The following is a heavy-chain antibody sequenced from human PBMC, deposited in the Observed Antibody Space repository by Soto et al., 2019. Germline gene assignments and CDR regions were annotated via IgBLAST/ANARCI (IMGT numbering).Heavy chain of an antibody. Sequence: QLQLQESGPGLVKPSETLSLTCTVSGGSISSSSYYWGWIRQPPGKGLEWIGSIYYSGSTYYNPSLKSRVTISVDTSKNQSSLKLSSVTAADTAVYDCARHRYCISTGCLDYWGQGTLVTVSS. D-gene: IGHD2-2*01. CDR3: ARHRYCISTGCLDY. V-gene: IGHV4-39*01. CDR1: GGSISSSSYY. J-gene: IGHJ4*02. CDR2: IYYSGST.